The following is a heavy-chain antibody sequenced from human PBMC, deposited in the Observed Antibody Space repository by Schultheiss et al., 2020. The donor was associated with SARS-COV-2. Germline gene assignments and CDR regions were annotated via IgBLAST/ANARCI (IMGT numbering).Heavy chain of an antibody. CDR1: GGSISSYY. CDR3: ARVDPYFYDYVWGSYRLMGSTTQYYFDY. D-gene: IGHD3-16*02. J-gene: IGHJ4*02. CDR2: IYYSGST. V-gene: IGHV4-59*12. Sequence: SQTLSLTCTVSGGSISSYYWSWIRQPPGKGLEWIGYIYYSGSTNYNPSLKSRVTISVDTSKNQFSLKLSSVTAADTAVYYCARVDPYFYDYVWGSYRLMGSTTQYYFDYWGQGTLVTVSS.